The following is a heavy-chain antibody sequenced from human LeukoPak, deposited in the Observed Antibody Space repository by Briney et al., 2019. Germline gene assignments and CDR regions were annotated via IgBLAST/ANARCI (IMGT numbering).Heavy chain of an antibody. Sequence: PGGSLRLSCAASGFTFSSYAMSWVRQAPGKGLEWVSAISGSGGSTYYADSVKGRFTISRDNSKNTLYLQMNSLRAEDTAVYYCAKGPEYYGILTGYKDYWGQGTLVTVSS. CDR3: AKGPEYYGILTGYKDY. D-gene: IGHD3-9*01. CDR1: GFTFSSYA. J-gene: IGHJ4*02. CDR2: ISGSGGST. V-gene: IGHV3-23*01.